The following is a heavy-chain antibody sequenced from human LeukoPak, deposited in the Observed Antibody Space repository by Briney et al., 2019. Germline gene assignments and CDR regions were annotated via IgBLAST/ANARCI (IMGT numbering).Heavy chain of an antibody. D-gene: IGHD6-6*01. J-gene: IGHJ5*02. V-gene: IGHV3-66*01. Sequence: PGGSLRLSCAASGFTFSSYEMNWVRQAPGKGLEWVSVIYSGGTTYYADSVKGRFIISRDNSKNTLYLQMNSLRAEDTAVYYCASSVGDSRSSNWFDPWGQGTLVTVSS. CDR3: ASSVGDSRSSNWFDP. CDR1: GFTFSSYE. CDR2: IYSGGTT.